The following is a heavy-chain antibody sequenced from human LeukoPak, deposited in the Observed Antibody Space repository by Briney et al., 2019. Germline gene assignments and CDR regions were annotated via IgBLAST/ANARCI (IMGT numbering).Heavy chain of an antibody. CDR2: IKQDGSKK. CDR1: GFTFGKYW. Sequence: GGSLRLSCVASGFTFGKYWMSWVRQAPGKGLEWVANIKQDGSKKSYVDSVKGRFTISRDNAKNSLYLQMNSLRAEDTAIHYCTRVGYIDEGIDYWGQGTLVTVSS. CDR3: TRVGYIDEGIDY. J-gene: IGHJ4*02. V-gene: IGHV3-7*04. D-gene: IGHD5-24*01.